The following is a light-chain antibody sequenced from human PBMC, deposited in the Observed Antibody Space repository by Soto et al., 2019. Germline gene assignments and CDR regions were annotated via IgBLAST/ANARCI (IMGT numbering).Light chain of an antibody. CDR3: DKYAWSPLT. J-gene: IGKJ5*01. CDR1: QSVPSSY. V-gene: IGKV3-20*01. Sequence: EIVLTQSPGTLSLSPGERATLSCRASQSVPSSYLAWYQQRPGQAPRLLIYDASRRATGIPDRFSGSESGTEFTLTISSREPEDCAVYYCDKYAWSPLTCGQGTRLEI. CDR2: DAS.